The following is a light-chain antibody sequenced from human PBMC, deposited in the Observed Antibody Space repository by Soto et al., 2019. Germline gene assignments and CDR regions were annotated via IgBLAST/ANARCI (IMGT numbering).Light chain of an antibody. CDR1: QNVSSGY. J-gene: IGKJ1*01. V-gene: IGKV3-20*01. CDR2: GAS. CDR3: QQYVTSPWA. Sequence: EIVLTQSPGTLSVSPGERVTLSCRASQNVSSGYLAWYQQKPGQAPRLLIYGASTRAAGIPDRFSGNGSGTDFALTLSRLEPEDFAVYYCQQYVTSPWAFGQGTKVAIE.